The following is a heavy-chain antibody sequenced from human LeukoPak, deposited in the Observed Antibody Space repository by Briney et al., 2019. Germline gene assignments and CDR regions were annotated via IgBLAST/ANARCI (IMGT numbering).Heavy chain of an antibody. J-gene: IGHJ4*02. CDR1: GLTFSRYA. CDR3: AKDIAQRYTFGSIEQDY. Sequence: PGGSLRLSCAVSGLTFSRYAMSRVRQAPGKGLEWVSAISESGSGTYYADSVKGRFTISRDNSKDTLSLQMNSLRAEDTAVYYCAKDIAQRYTFGSIEQDYWGQGTLVTVSS. D-gene: IGHD5-18*01. CDR2: ISESGSGT. V-gene: IGHV3-23*01.